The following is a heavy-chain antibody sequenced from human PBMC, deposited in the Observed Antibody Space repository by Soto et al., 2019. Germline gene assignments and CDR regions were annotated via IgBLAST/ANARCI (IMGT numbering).Heavy chain of an antibody. CDR1: GGTFSSYA. CDR2: IIPIFGTA. CDR3: ASPKPQYSGSYPSFDY. D-gene: IGHD1-26*01. Sequence: GASVKVSCKASGGTFSSYAISWVRQAPGQGLEWVGGIIPIFGTANYAQKFQGRVTITADKSTSTAYMELSSLRSEDTAVYYCASPKPQYSGSYPSFDYWGQGTLVTVSS. J-gene: IGHJ4*02. V-gene: IGHV1-69*06.